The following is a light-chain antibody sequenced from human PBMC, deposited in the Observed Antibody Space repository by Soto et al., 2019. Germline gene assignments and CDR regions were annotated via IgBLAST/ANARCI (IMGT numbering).Light chain of an antibody. V-gene: IGKV1-27*01. CDR1: QGISNN. J-gene: IGKJ5*01. CDR3: QKYNSVPIT. Sequence: DIQMTQSPSSLSASVGDRVTITCRASQGISNNLAWYQHKPGKVPKLLIYAASTLQSGVPSRFSVSGSGTDFTLTISSLQPEDVATYYCQKYNSVPITFGQGARLEIK. CDR2: AAS.